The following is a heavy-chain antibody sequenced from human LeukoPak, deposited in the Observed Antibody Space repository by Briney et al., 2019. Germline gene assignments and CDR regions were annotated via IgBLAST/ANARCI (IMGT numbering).Heavy chain of an antibody. V-gene: IGHV4-39*07. CDR2: IHYTGST. D-gene: IGHD1-26*01. J-gene: IGHJ4*02. CDR3: ARGPPPPWDLLGGVGRVTFYFDY. Sequence: TSETLSLTCTVSGGSISSSSYSWGWIRQPPGKGLEWIGNIHYTGSTNYNPSLKSRVTISVDTSKNQFSLKLSSVTAADTAVYYCARGPPPPWDLLGGVGRVTFYFDYWGQGTLVTVSS. CDR1: GGSISSSSYS.